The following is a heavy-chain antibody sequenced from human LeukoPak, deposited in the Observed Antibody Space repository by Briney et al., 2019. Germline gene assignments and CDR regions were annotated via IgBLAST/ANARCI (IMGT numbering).Heavy chain of an antibody. J-gene: IGHJ4*02. D-gene: IGHD1-26*01. CDR1: GFTFSTYT. V-gene: IGHV3-21*01. CDR3: GAAYSGSSPFDY. Sequence: GGSLRLSCTASGFTFSTYTMNWVRQAPGKGLEWVSSISSSSYYIYYADSVKGRFTISRNNAKNSLFLQMNSLRAEDTAVYYCGAAYSGSSPFDYWGQGTLVTVSS. CDR2: ISSSSYYI.